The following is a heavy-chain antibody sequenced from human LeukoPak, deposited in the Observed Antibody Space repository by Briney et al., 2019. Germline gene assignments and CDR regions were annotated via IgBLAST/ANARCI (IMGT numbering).Heavy chain of an antibody. CDR2: FSVGGTLI. V-gene: IGHV3-11*04. CDR3: ARVGSGSSYRPFDY. Sequence: GGSLRLSCAASGFTFSDYYMRWIRQAPGKGLEWVSYFSVGGTLIYYADSVKGRFTISRDSAKNSLYLQMNSLRAEDTAVYYCARVGSGSSYRPFDYWGQGTLVTVSS. D-gene: IGHD3-10*01. J-gene: IGHJ4*02. CDR1: GFTFSDYY.